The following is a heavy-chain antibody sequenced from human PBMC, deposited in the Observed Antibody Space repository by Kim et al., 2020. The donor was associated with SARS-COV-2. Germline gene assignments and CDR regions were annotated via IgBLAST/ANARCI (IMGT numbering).Heavy chain of an antibody. V-gene: IGHV1-18*01. CDR1: GYTFTSYS. D-gene: IGHD1-7*01. J-gene: IGHJ4*02. Sequence: ASVKVSCKASGYTFTSYSITWVRQAPGQGLEWVGWINPYNGNTNYAEILQGRVTTTTDTSTSTAYMELRSLISDDTAVYYCARRGGNYPLDYWGQGTLVTVSS. CDR3: ARRGGNYPLDY. CDR2: INPYNGNT.